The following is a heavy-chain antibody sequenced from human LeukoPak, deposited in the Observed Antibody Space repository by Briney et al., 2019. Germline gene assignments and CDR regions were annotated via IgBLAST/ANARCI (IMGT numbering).Heavy chain of an antibody. CDR3: VKDVGVGASYFDS. Sequence: GGSLRLSCAASGFTFSSCGMHWVRQSPAKGLEWVAYIRYDGSDKYYIDSVKGRFTIARDNPKETLYLQMTSLSHDDTAVYFCVKDVGVGASYFDSWGQGTLVAVSS. V-gene: IGHV3-30*02. CDR2: IRYDGSDK. J-gene: IGHJ4*02. CDR1: GFTFSSCG. D-gene: IGHD1-26*01.